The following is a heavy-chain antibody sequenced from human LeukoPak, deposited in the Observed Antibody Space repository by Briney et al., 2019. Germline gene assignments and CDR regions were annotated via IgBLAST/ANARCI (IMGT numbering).Heavy chain of an antibody. CDR2: INPNSGGT. Sequence: ASVKVSCKASGSTFTDYYMHWVRQAPGQGLEWMGWINPNSGGTNYAQKFQGRVTMTRDTSISTAYMDLSGLRSDDTAVYYCASENDYYGSGEVAVDIWGQGTMVTVSS. CDR1: GSTFTDYY. CDR3: ASENDYYGSGEVAVDI. J-gene: IGHJ3*02. D-gene: IGHD3-10*01. V-gene: IGHV1-2*02.